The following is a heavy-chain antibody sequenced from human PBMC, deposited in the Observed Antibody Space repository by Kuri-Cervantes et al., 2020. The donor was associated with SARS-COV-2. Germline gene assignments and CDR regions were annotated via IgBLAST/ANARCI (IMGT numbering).Heavy chain of an antibody. Sequence: GESLKISCTASGFIFSDYYMTWIRQAPGKGLEWVSNIGPSGTFKHYADSVKGRFTISRDNAKNSLYLQMSSLRGDDTAVYYCARDLRRGNSLDYWGQGTLVTVSS. D-gene: IGHD1/OR15-1a*01. CDR1: GFIFSDYY. J-gene: IGHJ4*02. CDR2: IGPSGTFK. V-gene: IGHV3-11*04. CDR3: ARDLRRGNSLDY.